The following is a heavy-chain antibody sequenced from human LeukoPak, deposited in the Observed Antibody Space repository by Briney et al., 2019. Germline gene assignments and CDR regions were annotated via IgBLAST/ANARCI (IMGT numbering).Heavy chain of an antibody. V-gene: IGHV4-31*03. CDR1: VGSISSCGYY. CDR2: IYYSGST. D-gene: IGHD2-2*01. J-gene: IGHJ4*02. Sequence: SETLSLTCTVSVGSISSCGYYWTWVRQHPGKALEWIGYIYYSGSTHYNPALKSRVTISVDTSKNQFSLNLTSVTAADTAVYFCARDPSWTRGYFDYWGQGTLVTVSS. CDR3: ARDPSWTRGYFDY.